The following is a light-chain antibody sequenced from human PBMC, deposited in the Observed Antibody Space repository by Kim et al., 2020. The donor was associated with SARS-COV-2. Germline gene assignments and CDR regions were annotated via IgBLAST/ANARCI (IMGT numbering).Light chain of an antibody. V-gene: IGLV3-1*01. J-gene: IGLJ2*01. Sequence: SMSPGQTASITCSGDKLGDKYACWYQQKPGQSPVLVIYQDSKRPSGIPERFSGSNSGNTATLTISGTQAMDEADYYCQAWDSSTAVFAGGPQLTVL. CDR3: QAWDSSTAV. CDR1: KLGDKY. CDR2: QDS.